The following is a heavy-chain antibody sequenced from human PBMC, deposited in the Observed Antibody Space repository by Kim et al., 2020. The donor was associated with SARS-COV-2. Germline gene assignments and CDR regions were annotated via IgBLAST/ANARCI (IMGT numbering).Heavy chain of an antibody. V-gene: IGHV4-4*02. CDR2: IYHSGST. CDR3: ARVVVVVAATGYYYYYGMDV. J-gene: IGHJ6*02. CDR1: GGSISSSNW. Sequence: SETLSLTCAASGGSISSSNWWSCVRQPPGKGLEWIGEIYHSGSTNYNPSLKSRVTISVDKSKNPFPLKLSSVTAADTAVYYCARVVVVVAATGYYYYYGMDVWSQGTTVTVSS. D-gene: IGHD2-15*01.